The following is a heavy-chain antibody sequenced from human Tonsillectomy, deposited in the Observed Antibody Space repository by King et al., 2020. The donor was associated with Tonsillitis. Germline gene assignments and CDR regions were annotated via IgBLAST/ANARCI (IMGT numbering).Heavy chain of an antibody. J-gene: IGHJ3*01. CDR3: AKDKVATMPRNAFDF. CDR2: ISGSGGST. CDR1: GFTFSSYA. D-gene: IGHD5-12*01. V-gene: IGHV3-23*04. Sequence: VQLVESGGGFVQPGGSLRLSCAASGFTFSSYAMSWVRQAPGRGLEWVSAISGSGGSTYYADSVKGRFTISRDNSKNTLYLQMNSLRAEDPSVYYCAKDKVATMPRNAFDFWGQGTMVTVSS.